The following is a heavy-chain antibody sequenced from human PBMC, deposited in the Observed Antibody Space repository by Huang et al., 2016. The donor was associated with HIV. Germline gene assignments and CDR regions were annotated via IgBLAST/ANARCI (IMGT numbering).Heavy chain of an antibody. CDR3: ASQPGP. CDR1: GFTFSNYR. J-gene: IGHJ5*02. CDR2: IKQDGSET. V-gene: IGHV3-7*01. Sequence: EVQLVESGGGLVQPGGSLRLSCAASGFTFSNYRMSWVRQAPGKGLEWVANIKQDGSETYYVDSVKGRFTISRDNAKNSLYLQMNSLRAEDTSVYYCASQPGPWGQGTLVTVSS.